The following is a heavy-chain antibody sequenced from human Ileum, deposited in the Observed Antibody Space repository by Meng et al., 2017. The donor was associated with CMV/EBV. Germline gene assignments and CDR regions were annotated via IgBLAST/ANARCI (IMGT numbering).Heavy chain of an antibody. D-gene: IGHD2-2*02. Sequence: SVTVSCKASVYTFTDYYMHWVRQAPGQGLEWMGCIHPNTGGINFAQKFQGRVTMTRDTSISTAYMELSSLTSDDTAVYYCARAAIAIRGQCSSTTCYTLNVWGQGTTVTVSS. J-gene: IGHJ6*02. V-gene: IGHV1-2*02. CDR1: VYTFTDYY. CDR2: IHPNTGGI. CDR3: ARAAIAIRGQCSSTTCYTLNV.